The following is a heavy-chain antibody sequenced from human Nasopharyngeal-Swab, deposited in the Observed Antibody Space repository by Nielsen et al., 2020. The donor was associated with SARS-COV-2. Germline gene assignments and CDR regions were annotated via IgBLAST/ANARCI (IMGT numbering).Heavy chain of an antibody. Sequence: GESLKISCAASGSTFSAYDMNWVRQAPGKGLEWVSYISSTGSTINYADSVKGRVTISRDNAKNSLYLQMNSLRAEDTAVYYCARDGNLRTVRYFDLWGRGSLVTVSS. CDR2: ISSTGSTI. J-gene: IGHJ2*01. CDR3: ARDGNLRTVRYFDL. CDR1: GSTFSAYD. D-gene: IGHD4-17*01. V-gene: IGHV3-48*03.